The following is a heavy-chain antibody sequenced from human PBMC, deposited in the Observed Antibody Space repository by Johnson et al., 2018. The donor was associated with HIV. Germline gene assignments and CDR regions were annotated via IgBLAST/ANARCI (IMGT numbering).Heavy chain of an antibody. D-gene: IGHD1-14*01. CDR1: GFTFYNYA. Sequence: VQLVESGGGVVRPGGSLRLSCATSGFTFYNYAMSWVRQAPGKGLVWVSRINSDGSSTSYADSVKDRFTISRDISKNTLYLEMNIMRAEDTAVYYCARGRSGILILDDAFDIWGQGTMVTVSS. V-gene: IGHV3-74*02. CDR3: ARGRSGILILDDAFDI. J-gene: IGHJ3*02. CDR2: INSDGSST.